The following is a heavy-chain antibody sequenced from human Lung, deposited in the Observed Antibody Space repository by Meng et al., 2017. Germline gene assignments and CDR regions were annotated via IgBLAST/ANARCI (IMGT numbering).Heavy chain of an antibody. CDR1: GGTFSSYA. V-gene: IGHV1-69*06. D-gene: IGHD6-19*01. CDR2: IIPIFGTA. Sequence: SVKVSCKASGGTFSSYAISWVRQAPGQGLEWMGGIIPIFGTANYAQKCQGRVTITADKSTSTAYMELSSLRSEDTAVYYCAREGSSHLHYYYGMDVWGQGTTVTVSS. CDR3: AREGSSHLHYYYGMDV. J-gene: IGHJ6*02.